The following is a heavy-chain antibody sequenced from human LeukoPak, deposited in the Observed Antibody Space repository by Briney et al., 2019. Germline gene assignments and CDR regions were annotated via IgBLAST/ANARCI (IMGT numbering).Heavy chain of an antibody. CDR2: IRSKAYGGTT. CDR3: TRARGYSYGYPDY. Sequence: PGGSLRLSCAASGFTFSSYSMNWVRQAPGKGLEWVGFIRSKAYGGTTEYAASVKGRFTISRDDSKSIAYLQMNSLKTEDTAVYYCTRARGYSYGYPDYWGQGTLVTVSS. D-gene: IGHD5-18*01. V-gene: IGHV3-49*04. CDR1: GFTFSSYS. J-gene: IGHJ4*02.